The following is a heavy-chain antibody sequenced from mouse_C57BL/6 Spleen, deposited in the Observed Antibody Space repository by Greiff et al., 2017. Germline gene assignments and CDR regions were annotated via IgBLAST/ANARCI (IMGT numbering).Heavy chain of an antibody. J-gene: IGHJ4*01. V-gene: IGHV1-42*01. D-gene: IGHD2-10*01. CDR3: ARSLPSMDY. Sequence: EVQLQESGPELVKPGASVKISCKASGYSFTGYYMNWVKQSPEKSLEWIGEINPSTGGTTYNQKFKAKATLTVDKSSSTAYMQLKSLTSEDSAVYYCARSLPSMDYWGQGTSVTVSS. CDR2: INPSTGGT. CDR1: GYSFTGYY.